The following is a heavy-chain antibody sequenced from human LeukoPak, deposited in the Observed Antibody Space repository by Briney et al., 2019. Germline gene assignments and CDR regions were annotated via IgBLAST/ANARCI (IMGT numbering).Heavy chain of an antibody. CDR2: ISYDGSNK. CDR1: GFTFSSYG. CDR3: VKEGAIVEYYFDY. J-gene: IGHJ4*02. V-gene: IGHV3-30*18. Sequence: GGSLRLSCAASGFTFSSYGMHWVRQAPGKGLEWVAVISYDGSNKYYADSVKGRFTISRDNSKNTLYLQMNSLRAEDTAVYYCVKEGAIVEYYFDYWGQGTLVTVSS. D-gene: IGHD1-26*01.